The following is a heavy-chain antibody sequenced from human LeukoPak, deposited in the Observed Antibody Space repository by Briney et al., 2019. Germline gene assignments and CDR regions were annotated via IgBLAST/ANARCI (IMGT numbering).Heavy chain of an antibody. J-gene: IGHJ6*03. V-gene: IGHV4-31*01. Sequence: PSGTLSLTCTVSCGSICSGGYYWSWIRVHPGKGLEWIGYIYYSGCTYYNPSLNGLVTISVDTSKNQFSMKLSAVNAADTVVYYCARVTLDSSGSFYYYYCYMDVWGKGTTVTVSS. D-gene: IGHD3-22*01. CDR2: IYYSGCT. CDR3: ARVTLDSSGSFYYYYCYMDV. CDR1: CGSICSGGYY.